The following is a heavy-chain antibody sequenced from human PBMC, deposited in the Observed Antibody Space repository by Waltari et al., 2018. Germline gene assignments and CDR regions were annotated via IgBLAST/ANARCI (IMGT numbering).Heavy chain of an antibody. Sequence: QVQLQESGPGLVKPSETLSLTCTVSCGHISSPYWSWIRHPPGKGLEWIGYIYYSGSTNYNPSRKSRVTISVDTSKNQFSLKLSSVTAADTAVYYCARESGGYYFDYWGQGTLVTVSS. CDR3: ARESGGYYFDY. CDR2: IYYSGST. V-gene: IGHV4-59*11. D-gene: IGHD5-12*01. J-gene: IGHJ4*02. CDR1: CGHISSPY.